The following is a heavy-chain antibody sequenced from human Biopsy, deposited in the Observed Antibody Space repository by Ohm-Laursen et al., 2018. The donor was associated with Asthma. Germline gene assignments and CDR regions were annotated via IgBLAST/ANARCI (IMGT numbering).Heavy chain of an antibody. Sequence: SVTPFCKLSGYNFISFAIHWARQAPGQRLGWMCWVNTRNGDTKYSQKFQGGVTITRDTSASTAYMELRSLRSEDTATYYCARTCYDFLTGQVKDVFGVWGQGTMVTVSS. D-gene: IGHD3-9*01. V-gene: IGHV1-3*04. CDR2: VNTRNGDT. CDR1: GYNFISFA. CDR3: ARTCYDFLTGQVKDVFGV. J-gene: IGHJ3*01.